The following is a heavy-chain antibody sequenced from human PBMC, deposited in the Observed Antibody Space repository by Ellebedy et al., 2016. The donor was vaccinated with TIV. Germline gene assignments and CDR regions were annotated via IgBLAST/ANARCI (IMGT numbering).Heavy chain of an antibody. Sequence: GESLKISCAASGFNFRSYWMGWVRQAPGKGLEWVANIYQAGSQKFYVDSAEGRFTISRDNAKNSLYLEMKSLRVEDTAVYYCARRGSYGDYAVQVNSWFDRWGRGTLVSVSS. J-gene: IGHJ5*02. D-gene: IGHD4-17*01. CDR1: GFNFRSYW. CDR2: IYQAGSQK. V-gene: IGHV3-7*01. CDR3: ARRGSYGDYAVQVNSWFDR.